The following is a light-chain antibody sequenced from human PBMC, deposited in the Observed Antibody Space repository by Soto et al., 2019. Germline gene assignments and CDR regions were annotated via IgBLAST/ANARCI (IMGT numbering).Light chain of an antibody. CDR1: QSVRSNY. CDR3: QQLGT. V-gene: IGKV3-20*01. J-gene: IGKJ1*01. CDR2: GAS. Sequence: EIVLTQSPGTLSLSPGGRATLSCRASQSVRSNYLAWYQQKPGQAPRLLIYGASSRATGIPDRFSGSGSGTDFTLTISRLETEDFAVYYCQQLGTFGQGTKVEIK.